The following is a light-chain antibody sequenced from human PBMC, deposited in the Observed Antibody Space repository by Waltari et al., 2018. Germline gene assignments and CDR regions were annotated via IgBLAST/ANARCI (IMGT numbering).Light chain of an antibody. CDR3: QQSYSTPPT. V-gene: IGKV1-39*01. Sequence: DIQMTQSPSSLSASVGDRVTITCRASQSISNYLNWYQQKPGKAPKLLIYAASSLHSGVPSRFSGSGSGTDFTLTISSLQPEDFATYYCQQSYSTPPTFGQGTKVEIK. J-gene: IGKJ1*01. CDR2: AAS. CDR1: QSISNY.